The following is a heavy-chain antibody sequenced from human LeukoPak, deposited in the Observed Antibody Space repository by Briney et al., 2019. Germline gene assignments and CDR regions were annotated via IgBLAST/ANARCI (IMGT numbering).Heavy chain of an antibody. CDR3: ARGYCSGGSCYSVENWFDP. J-gene: IGHJ5*02. Sequence: ASVKVSCKASGYTFTGYFLDWVRQAPGQGLEWMGRINPNSGGTNYAQKFQGRVTMTRDTSISTAYMELSRLRSDDTAVYYCARGYCSGGSCYSVENWFDPWGQGTLVTVSS. V-gene: IGHV1-2*06. CDR2: INPNSGGT. CDR1: GYTFTGYF. D-gene: IGHD2-15*01.